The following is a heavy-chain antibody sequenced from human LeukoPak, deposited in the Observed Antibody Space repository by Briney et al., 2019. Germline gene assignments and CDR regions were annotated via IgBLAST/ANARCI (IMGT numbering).Heavy chain of an antibody. CDR1: GFTFSSYA. CDR2: IRGSGGST. Sequence: PGGSLRLSCAASGFTFSSYAMSWVRQAPGKGLEWVSAIRGSGGSTYYADSVKGRFTISRDNSKNTLYLQMNSLRTEDTAVYYCAKTFWAGSWYYDYWGQGTLVTVSS. D-gene: IGHD6-13*01. J-gene: IGHJ4*02. V-gene: IGHV3-23*01. CDR3: AKTFWAGSWYYDY.